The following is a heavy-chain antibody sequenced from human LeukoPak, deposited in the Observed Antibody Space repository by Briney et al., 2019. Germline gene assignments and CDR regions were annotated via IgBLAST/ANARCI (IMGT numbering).Heavy chain of an antibody. J-gene: IGHJ4*02. CDR3: VRHYRLNTGFDY. D-gene: IGHD1-1*01. Sequence: PSETLSLTCIVSGGSISSRSYNWGWIRQPLGKGLEWIGSIFNSGSTYYNSSLQSRVTISVDTSKNQFSLRLSSVTAADTAVYYCVRHYRLNTGFDYWGQGTLVTVSS. V-gene: IGHV4-39*01. CDR1: GGSISSRSYN. CDR2: IFNSGST.